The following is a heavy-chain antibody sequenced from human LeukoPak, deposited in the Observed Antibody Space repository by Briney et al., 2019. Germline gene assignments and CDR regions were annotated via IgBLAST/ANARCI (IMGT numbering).Heavy chain of an antibody. CDR1: GGSISSSDYW. Sequence: SETLSLTCTVTGGSISSSDYWWNWLRQPPGKGLEWIGNIYYSGSTYYSPSLKTRVTMSIDTSTNQFSLSLTSVTAADTAVYYCARHRSTGIPHAFDYWGQGILATVSS. V-gene: IGHV4-39*01. CDR3: ARHRSTGIPHAFDY. CDR2: IYYSGST. J-gene: IGHJ4*02. D-gene: IGHD1-14*01.